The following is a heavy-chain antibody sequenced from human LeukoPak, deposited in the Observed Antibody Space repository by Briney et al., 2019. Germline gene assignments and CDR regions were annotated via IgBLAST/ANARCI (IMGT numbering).Heavy chain of an antibody. J-gene: IGHJ6*02. CDR2: INPTGGST. V-gene: IGHV1-46*01. Sequence: ASVKVSCKPTGYSFSTYYLHWVRQAPGQGLEWMGIINPTGGSTNYAQKFEGRVTMTRDTSTSTVYMELSSLRSEDTAIYYCARERYCSGGNCFVTYYYGMDVWGQGTTVTVSS. CDR1: GYSFSTYY. CDR3: ARERYCSGGNCFVTYYYGMDV. D-gene: IGHD2-15*01.